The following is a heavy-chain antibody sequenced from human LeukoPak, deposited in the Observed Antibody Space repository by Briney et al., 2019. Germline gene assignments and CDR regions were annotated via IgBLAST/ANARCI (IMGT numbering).Heavy chain of an antibody. CDR3: TRYSSGWYYFDY. J-gene: IGHJ4*02. CDR1: GFTFSGSA. CDR2: IRSKANSYAT. D-gene: IGHD6-19*01. V-gene: IGHV3-73*01. Sequence: GGSLRLSCAASGFTFSGSAMHWVRQASGKGLEWVGRIRSKANSYATAYAASVKGRFTISRDHSKNTAYLQMNSLKTEDTAVYYCTRYSSGWYYFDYWGQGTLVTVSS.